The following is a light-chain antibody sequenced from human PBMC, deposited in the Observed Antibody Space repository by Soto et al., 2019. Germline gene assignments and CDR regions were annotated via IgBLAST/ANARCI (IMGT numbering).Light chain of an antibody. J-gene: IGKJ2*01. CDR3: QQYYSYPYT. Sequence: AIRMTQSPSSLSASTGDRVTITCRASQGISSYLAWYQQKPGKAPKLLIYAASTVQSGVPSRFSGSGSGTDFTLTISCLQSEDFATYYCQQYYSYPYTFGQVTKLEIK. CDR1: QGISSY. V-gene: IGKV1-8*01. CDR2: AAS.